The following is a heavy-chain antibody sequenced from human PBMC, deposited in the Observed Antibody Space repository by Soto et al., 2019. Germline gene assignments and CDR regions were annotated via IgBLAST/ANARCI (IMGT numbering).Heavy chain of an antibody. D-gene: IGHD3-3*01. J-gene: IGHJ6*02. V-gene: IGHV4-34*01. Sequence: SSETLSLTCAVYGGSFSGYYWSWIRQPPGKGLEWIGEINHSGSTNYNPSLKSRVTISVDTSKNQFSLKLSSVTAADTAVYYCARGLRFWSGYYYYYGMDVWGQGTTVTVSS. CDR3: ARGLRFWSGYYYYYGMDV. CDR2: INHSGST. CDR1: GGSFSGYY.